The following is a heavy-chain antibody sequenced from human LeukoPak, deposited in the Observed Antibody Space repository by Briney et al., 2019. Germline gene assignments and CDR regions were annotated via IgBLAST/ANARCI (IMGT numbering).Heavy chain of an antibody. Sequence: GGSLRLSCAASGFTFSSYAMSWVRQAPGKGREWVSAISGSGGSTYYADSVKGRFTISRDNSKNTLYLQMNSLRAEDTAVYYCAKEWDGSGSYYTYFDYWGQGTLVTVSS. CDR2: ISGSGGST. D-gene: IGHD3-10*01. V-gene: IGHV3-23*01. CDR3: AKEWDGSGSYYTYFDY. J-gene: IGHJ4*02. CDR1: GFTFSSYA.